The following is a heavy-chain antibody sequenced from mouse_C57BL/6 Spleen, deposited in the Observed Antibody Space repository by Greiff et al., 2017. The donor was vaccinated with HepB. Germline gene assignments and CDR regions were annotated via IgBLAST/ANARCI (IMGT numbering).Heavy chain of an antibody. CDR1: GYAFSSYW. D-gene: IGHD1-1*01. CDR2: IYPGDGDT. V-gene: IGHV1-80*01. CDR3: ARLDYGSSHDY. J-gene: IGHJ2*01. Sequence: VQLVESGAELVKPGASVKISCKASGYAFSSYWMNWVKQRPGKGLEWIGQIYPGDGDTNYNGKFKGKATLTADKSSSTAYMQLSSLTSEDSAVYFCARLDYGSSHDYWGQGTTLTVSS.